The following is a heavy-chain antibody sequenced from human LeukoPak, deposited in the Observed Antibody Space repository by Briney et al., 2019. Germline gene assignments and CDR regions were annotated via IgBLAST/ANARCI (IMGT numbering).Heavy chain of an antibody. D-gene: IGHD3-3*01. CDR1: GYTFTSYY. J-gene: IGHJ5*02. Sequence: GASVKVSCKASGYTFTSYYMHWVRQAPGQGLEWMGIINPSGGSTSYAQKFQGRVTMTRDTSTSTVYMELSSLRSEDTAVYYCARSAPITIFGVVTRFDPWGQGTLATVSS. CDR2: INPSGGST. V-gene: IGHV1-46*01. CDR3: ARSAPITIFGVVTRFDP.